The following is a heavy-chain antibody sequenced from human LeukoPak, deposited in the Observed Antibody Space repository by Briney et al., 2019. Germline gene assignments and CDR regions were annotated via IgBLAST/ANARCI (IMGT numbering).Heavy chain of an antibody. D-gene: IGHD6-19*01. CDR2: IGWDSKSI. V-gene: IGHV3-9*01. CDR3: AKAVAAPGAFDI. CDR1: GFTFDESA. J-gene: IGHJ3*02. Sequence: GGSLRLSCAASGFTFDESAMHWGRQAPGKGLEWVSGIGWDSKSIIYADSVKGRFTISRDNAKRSLYLQMNSLRAEDTALYYCAKAVAAPGAFDIWGRGTVVTVSS.